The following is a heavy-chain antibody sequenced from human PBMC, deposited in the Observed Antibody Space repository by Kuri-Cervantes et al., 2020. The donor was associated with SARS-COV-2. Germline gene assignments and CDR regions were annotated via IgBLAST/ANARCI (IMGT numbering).Heavy chain of an antibody. J-gene: IGHJ4*02. Sequence: ASVKVSCKASGYTFTSYYMHWVRQAPGQGLEWMGIINPSGGSTSYAQKFQGRVTMTRDTSTSTVYMELSSLRSEDTAVYYCAEVTSPGTDLRYWGQGTLVTVSS. D-gene: IGHD3-9*01. CDR1: GYTFTSYY. CDR3: AEVTSPGTDLRY. V-gene: IGHV1-46*01. CDR2: INPSGGST.